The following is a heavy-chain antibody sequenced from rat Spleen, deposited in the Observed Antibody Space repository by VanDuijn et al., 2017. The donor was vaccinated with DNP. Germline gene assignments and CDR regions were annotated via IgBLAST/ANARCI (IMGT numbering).Heavy chain of an antibody. CDR2: ITSSGGST. Sequence: EVQLVETGGALVQPGRSLKLSCAASGFTFSDYYMAWVRQVPGKGLEWVASITSSGGSTFYRDSVRGRFTISRDNAKTTLYLQMNSLRSEDTATYYCSTADYGSAYWYFDFWGPGTMVTVSS. CDR1: GFTFSDYY. CDR3: STADYGSAYWYFDF. J-gene: IGHJ1*01. D-gene: IGHD1-3*01. V-gene: IGHV5-27*01.